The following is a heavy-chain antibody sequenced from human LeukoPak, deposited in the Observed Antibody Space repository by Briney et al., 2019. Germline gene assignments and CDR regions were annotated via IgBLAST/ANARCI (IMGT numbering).Heavy chain of an antibody. CDR1: GYTFTSYG. V-gene: IGHV1-18*01. D-gene: IGHD3-10*01. CDR2: ISAYNGNT. Sequence: ASVKVSCKASGYTFTSYGISWVRQAPGQGLEWMGWISAYNGNTNYAQKLQGRVTMTTDTSTSTAYMELRSLRSDDTAVYYCARDFSYYYGSGSYFSYYFDYWGQGTLVTVSS. CDR3: ARDFSYYYGSGSYFSYYFDY. J-gene: IGHJ4*02.